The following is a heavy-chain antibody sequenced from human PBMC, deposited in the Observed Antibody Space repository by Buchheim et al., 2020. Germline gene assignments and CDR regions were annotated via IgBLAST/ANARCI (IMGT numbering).Heavy chain of an antibody. Sequence: QLQLQESGPGLVKPSETLSLTCTVSGGSISSSSYYWGWIRQPPGKGLEWIGSIYYSGSTYYNPSLQSRVTISVDTSKNQFSLKLSSVTAADTAVYYCARRRRIAVAGIDYWGQGTL. CDR1: GGSISSSSYY. J-gene: IGHJ4*02. D-gene: IGHD6-19*01. CDR2: IYYSGST. CDR3: ARRRRIAVAGIDY. V-gene: IGHV4-39*01.